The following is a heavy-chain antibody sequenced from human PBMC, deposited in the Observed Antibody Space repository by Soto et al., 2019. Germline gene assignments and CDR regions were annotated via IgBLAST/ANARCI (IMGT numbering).Heavy chain of an antibody. V-gene: IGHV4-39*01. D-gene: IGHD6-19*01. CDR1: GGSISSSSYY. Sequence: QLQLQESGPGLVKPSETLSLTCTVSGGSISSSSYYWGWIRQPPGKGLEWIGSIYYSGSTYYNPSLKSRVTISVDTSKHQFSLKLSSVTAADTAVYYCARLKGQWLVLGSFFDYWGQGTLVTVSS. J-gene: IGHJ4*02. CDR2: IYYSGST. CDR3: ARLKGQWLVLGSFFDY.